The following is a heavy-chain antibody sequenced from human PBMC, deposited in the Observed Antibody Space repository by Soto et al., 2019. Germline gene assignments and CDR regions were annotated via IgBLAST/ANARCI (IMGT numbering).Heavy chain of an antibody. CDR1: GFTFDDYA. V-gene: IGHV3-9*01. CDR2: ISWNSGSI. J-gene: IGHJ4*02. CDR3: AKTRPPYSRERGYYFDY. D-gene: IGHD6-13*01. Sequence: GGSLRLSCAASGFTFDDYAMHWVRQAPGKGLEWVSGISWNSGSIGYADFVKGRFTISRDNAKNSLYLQMNSLRAEDTALYYCAKTRPPYSRERGYYFDYWGQGTLVTVSS.